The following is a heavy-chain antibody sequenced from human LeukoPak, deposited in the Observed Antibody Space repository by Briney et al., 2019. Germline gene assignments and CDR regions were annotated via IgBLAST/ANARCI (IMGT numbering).Heavy chain of an antibody. CDR2: IYYSGST. CDR1: GGSISSGGYS. D-gene: IGHD2-21*02. V-gene: IGHV4-30-4*07. Sequence: SETLSLTWAVSGGSISSGGYSWSWIRQPPGKGLEWIGYIYYSGSTYYNPSLKSRVTISVDTSKNQFSLKLSSVTAADTAVYYCARGPHPQKHIVVVTAMHPWDYWGQGTLVTVSS. J-gene: IGHJ4*02. CDR3: ARGPHPQKHIVVVTAMHPWDY.